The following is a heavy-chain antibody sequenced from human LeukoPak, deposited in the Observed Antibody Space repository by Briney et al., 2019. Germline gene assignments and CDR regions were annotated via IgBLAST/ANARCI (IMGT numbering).Heavy chain of an antibody. CDR1: GFTFSSYG. CDR2: IWYDGSNK. Sequence: GGSLRLSCAASGFTFSSYGMHWVRQAPGKGLEWVAVIWYDGSNKYYADSVKGRFTISRDNSKNTLYLQMNSLRAEDTAVYYCAKTRYSSLSSGAVGYWGQGTLVTVSS. V-gene: IGHV3-33*06. CDR3: AKTRYSSLSSGAVGY. J-gene: IGHJ4*02. D-gene: IGHD6-6*01.